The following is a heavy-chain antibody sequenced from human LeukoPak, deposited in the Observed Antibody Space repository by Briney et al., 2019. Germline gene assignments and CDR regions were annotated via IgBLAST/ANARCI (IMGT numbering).Heavy chain of an antibody. CDR1: SGSISPYH. Sequence: PSETLSLTCTVSSGSISPYHWGWIRQPPGKGLEWIGYIYHSGTTDYNPSLNSRVTISVDTSRNQFSPSLASVTAADTALYYCASTSGIVGAIGPFDFWGQGTTVTVSS. CDR2: IYHSGTT. CDR3: ASTSGIVGAIGPFDF. D-gene: IGHD1-26*01. J-gene: IGHJ3*01. V-gene: IGHV4-59*01.